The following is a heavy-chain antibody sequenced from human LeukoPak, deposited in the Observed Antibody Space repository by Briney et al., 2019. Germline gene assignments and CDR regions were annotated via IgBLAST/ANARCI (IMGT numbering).Heavy chain of an antibody. V-gene: IGHV3-15*01. J-gene: IGHJ4*02. CDR3: TTDMVELTGRLGPVAFDC. CDR1: GFTFSNAW. Sequence: PGGSLRLSCAASGFTFSNAWMSWVRQAPGKGLEWVGRIKTKTDGGTTDYAAPVKGRFTISRDDSKNTLYLQMNSLKTEDTAVYYCTTDMVELTGRLGPVAFDCWGQGTLVTVSS. D-gene: IGHD7-27*01. CDR2: IKTKTDGGTT.